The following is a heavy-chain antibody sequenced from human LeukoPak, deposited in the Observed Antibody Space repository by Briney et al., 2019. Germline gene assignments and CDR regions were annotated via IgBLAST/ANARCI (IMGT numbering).Heavy chain of an antibody. CDR3: ARDGGLGLYYFDY. D-gene: IGHD3-16*01. J-gene: IGHJ4*02. CDR2: ISSGSSTI. Sequence: PGGSLRLSCAASGFTFSSYSMNWVRQAPGKGLEWVSSISSGSSTIYYADSVKGRFTISRDNAKNSLYLQMNSLRAEDTAVYYCARDGGLGLYYFDYWGQGTLVTVSS. V-gene: IGHV3-48*04. CDR1: GFTFSSYS.